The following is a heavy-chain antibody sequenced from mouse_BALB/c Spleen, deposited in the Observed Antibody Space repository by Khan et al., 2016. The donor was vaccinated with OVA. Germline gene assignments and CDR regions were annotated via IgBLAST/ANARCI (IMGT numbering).Heavy chain of an antibody. CDR1: GFSLTSYG. J-gene: IGHJ1*01. D-gene: IGHD2-1*01. CDR2: IWTGGST. CDR3: ARYYGNYGWYFDV. Sequence: QVQLKESGPGLVAPSQSLSITCTVSGFSLTSYGVHWVRQPPGKGLEWLGVIWTGGSTNYNSALMSRLSISKDNSKSQVFLKMNSLQTDDTAMYDFARYYGNYGWYFDVWGAGTTVTVSS. V-gene: IGHV2-9*02.